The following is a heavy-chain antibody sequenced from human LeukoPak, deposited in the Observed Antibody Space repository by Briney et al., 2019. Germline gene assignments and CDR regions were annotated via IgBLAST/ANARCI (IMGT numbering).Heavy chain of an antibody. V-gene: IGHV1-18*01. CDR3: AREGGGSGVVPAASDY. CDR2: ISAYNGNT. CDR1: GYTFTSYG. Sequence: ASVKVSFKASGYTFTSYGISWVRQAPGQGLEWMGWISAYNGNTNYAQKLQGRVTMTADTSTSTAYMELRSLRSDDTAVYYCAREGGGSGVVPAASDYWGQGTLVTVSS. J-gene: IGHJ4*02. D-gene: IGHD2-2*01.